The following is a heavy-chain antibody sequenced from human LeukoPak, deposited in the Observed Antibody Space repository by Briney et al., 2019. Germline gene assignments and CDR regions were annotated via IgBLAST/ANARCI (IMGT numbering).Heavy chain of an antibody. CDR2: IYYSGST. D-gene: IGHD3-9*01. J-gene: IGHJ5*02. Sequence: SETLSLTCTVSGGSISSYYWSWIRQPPGKGLEWIGYIYYSGSTNYNPSLKSRVTISVDTSKNQFSLKLSSVTAADTAVYYCATSQYYDILTGSGGWFDPWGQGTLVTVSS. CDR1: GGSISSYY. CDR3: ATSQYYDILTGSGGWFDP. V-gene: IGHV4-59*01.